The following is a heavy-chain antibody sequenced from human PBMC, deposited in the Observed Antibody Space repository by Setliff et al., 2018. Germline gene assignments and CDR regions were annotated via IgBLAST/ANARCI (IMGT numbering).Heavy chain of an antibody. Sequence: SVKVSCKASGGIFNSFSITWVRQAPGQGLEWMGRILPLFETTNYVEKFQGRVTITADKSTSTAYMELSRLTSEDTAVYYCALEYSNSSPTVYYYMDVWGKGTTVTVSS. CDR3: ALEYSNSSPTVYYYMDV. D-gene: IGHD6-6*01. CDR2: ILPLFETT. J-gene: IGHJ6*03. V-gene: IGHV1-69*06. CDR1: GGIFNSFS.